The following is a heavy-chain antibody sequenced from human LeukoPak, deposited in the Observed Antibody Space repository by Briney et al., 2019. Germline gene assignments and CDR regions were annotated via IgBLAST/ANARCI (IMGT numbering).Heavy chain of an antibody. V-gene: IGHV3-53*01. J-gene: IGHJ4*02. Sequence: GGSLRLSCAASGFTVSSNYMSWVRQAPGKGLEWVSVIYSGGSTYYADSVKGRFTISRDNSKNTLYLQMNSLRAEDTAVYYCARDTRPGSPYYFDYWGQGTLVTVSS. CDR1: GFTVSSNY. CDR2: IYSGGST. CDR3: ARDTRPGSPYYFDY.